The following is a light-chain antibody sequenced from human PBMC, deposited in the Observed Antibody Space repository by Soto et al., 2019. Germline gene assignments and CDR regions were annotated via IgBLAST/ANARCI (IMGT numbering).Light chain of an antibody. CDR1: QGISDY. CDR2: GAS. J-gene: IGKJ4*01. V-gene: IGKV1-9*01. Sequence: DIQLTQSPSFLSASVGDRVTISCRASQGISDYLAWYQQKPGKAPKLLIYGASTLQSGLPSRFSGSASGTEFTLTISSLQPEDCAPYLCQQFNAYPLTFGGGTKLEIK. CDR3: QQFNAYPLT.